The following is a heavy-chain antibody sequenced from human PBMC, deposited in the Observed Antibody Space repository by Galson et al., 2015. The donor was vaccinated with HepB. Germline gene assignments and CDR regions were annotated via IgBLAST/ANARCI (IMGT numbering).Heavy chain of an antibody. CDR1: GFTFSDHY. V-gene: IGHV3-72*01. D-gene: IGHD2-2*02. Sequence: SLRLSCAASGFTFSDHYMEWVRQAPGKGLEWVGRSRNKANRYTAEYAASVTGRFTISREDPKNSVYLQMNSLRTEDTGVYFCARSNCYNNIWHPMGYWGQGALVTVSS. CDR2: SRNKANRYTA. J-gene: IGHJ4*02. CDR3: ARSNCYNNIWHPMGY.